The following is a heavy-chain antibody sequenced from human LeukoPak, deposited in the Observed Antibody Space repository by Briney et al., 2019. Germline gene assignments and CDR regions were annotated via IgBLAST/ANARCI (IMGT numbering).Heavy chain of an antibody. CDR3: ARDIAAAGDY. V-gene: IGHV3-21*01. D-gene: IGHD6-13*01. J-gene: IGHJ4*02. Sequence: GGSLRLAWAASGFTFSSYSTNCVRQPPGKVLEWVSSISSSSSYIYYADSGKGRLSISRDNAKNSLYLQMNSLRAEDTAVYYCARDIAAAGDYWGQGTLVTVSS. CDR1: GFTFSSYS. CDR2: ISSSSSYI.